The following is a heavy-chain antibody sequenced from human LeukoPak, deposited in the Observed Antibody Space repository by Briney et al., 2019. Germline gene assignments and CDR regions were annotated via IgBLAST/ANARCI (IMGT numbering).Heavy chain of an antibody. Sequence: GGSLRLSCAASGFTLSNAWMNWVRQAPGKGLEWVSSISSSSSYIYYADSVKGRFTISRDNAKNSLYLQMNSLRAEDTAVYYCAREYSGYRTFDYWGQGTLVTVSS. D-gene: IGHD5-12*01. J-gene: IGHJ4*02. CDR1: GFTLSNAW. V-gene: IGHV3-21*01. CDR2: ISSSSSYI. CDR3: AREYSGYRTFDY.